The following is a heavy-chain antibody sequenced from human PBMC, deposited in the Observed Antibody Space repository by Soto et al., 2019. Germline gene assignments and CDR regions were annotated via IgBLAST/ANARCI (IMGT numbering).Heavy chain of an antibody. CDR2: ITSNGDGT. J-gene: IGHJ4*02. CDR1: GFTFSDFA. V-gene: IGHV3-23*01. CDR3: AKLLWFFKAFYFDS. Sequence: EVQLLESGGGLVQPGESLKLSCAASGFTFSDFAMSWVRQAPGQGLEWVSAITSNGDGTYYADSVRGRFTISRDDSKSTLYLQINSLRAEDTAVYYCAKLLWFFKAFYFDSWGQGTLVTVSS. D-gene: IGHD3-10*01.